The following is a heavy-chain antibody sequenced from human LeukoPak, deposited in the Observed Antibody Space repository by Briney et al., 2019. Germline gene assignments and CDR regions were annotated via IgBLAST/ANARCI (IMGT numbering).Heavy chain of an antibody. Sequence: QPGGSLRLSCGASGITFNTYGMHWVRQAPGKGLEWVASISSDGSNKYYADSVKGRFTISRDNSKNTLYLQMNSLRTEDTAVYYCAEGGEVSSWYKRLKLYFDYWGQGTLVTVSS. CDR2: ISSDGSNK. J-gene: IGHJ4*02. D-gene: IGHD6-13*01. CDR1: GITFNTYG. CDR3: AEGGEVSSWYKRLKLYFDY. V-gene: IGHV3-30*18.